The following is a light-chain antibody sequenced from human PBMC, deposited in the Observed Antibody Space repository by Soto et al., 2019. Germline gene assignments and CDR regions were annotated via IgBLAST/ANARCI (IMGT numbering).Light chain of an antibody. CDR2: AAS. CDR1: QSISSY. Sequence: DIQMTQSPSSLSASVGDRVTITCRASQSISSYLNLYQQKPGKATKLLIYAASSLHSGVPSRFSGSGYGTDFTLTISSLQPEDFATYYCQQSYSTPQTFGQGTKVEIK. V-gene: IGKV1-39*01. J-gene: IGKJ1*01. CDR3: QQSYSTPQT.